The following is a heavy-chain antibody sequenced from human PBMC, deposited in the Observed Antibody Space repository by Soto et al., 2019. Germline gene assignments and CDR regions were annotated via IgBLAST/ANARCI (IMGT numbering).Heavy chain of an antibody. J-gene: IGHJ4*02. CDR2: IYHSGST. CDR1: GGSISSSNW. V-gene: IGHV4-4*02. Sequence: SETLSLTCAVSGGSISSSNWWSWVRQPPGKGLEWIGEIYHSGSTNYNPSLKSRVTISVDKSKNQFSLKLSSVTAADTAVYYCARDPSSSWYRPYFDDYWGQGTLVTVSS. CDR3: ARDPSSSWYRPYFDDY. D-gene: IGHD6-13*01.